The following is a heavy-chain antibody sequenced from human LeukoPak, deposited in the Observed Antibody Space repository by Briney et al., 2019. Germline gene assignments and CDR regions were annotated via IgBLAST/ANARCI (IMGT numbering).Heavy chain of an antibody. CDR3: ASRPGSGDAFDI. V-gene: IGHV1-46*01. D-gene: IGHD3-10*01. CDR2: INPSGGST. CDR1: GYTFTSYY. J-gene: IGHJ3*02. Sequence: ASVKVSCQASGYTFTSYYMHWVRQAPGQGLEWMGIINPSGGSTSYAQKFQGRVTMTRDMSTSTAYMELSRLRSDDTAVYYCASRPGSGDAFDILGQGTMVTVSS.